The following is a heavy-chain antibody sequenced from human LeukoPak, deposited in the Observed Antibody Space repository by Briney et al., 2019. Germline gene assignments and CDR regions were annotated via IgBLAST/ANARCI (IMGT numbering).Heavy chain of an antibody. CDR3: ARGPILVRGVIMADSVGGLDV. CDR1: GYIFTNYD. J-gene: IGHJ6*02. CDR2: MNPNSGNT. V-gene: IGHV1-8*01. Sequence: ASVKVSCKASGYIFTNYDSNWVRQATGQGPEWMAWMNPNSGNTGYAQKFQGRITLTRDTSISTAYMELSSLTSEDTAVYYCARGPILVRGVIMADSVGGLDVWGQGTTVTVSS. D-gene: IGHD3-10*01.